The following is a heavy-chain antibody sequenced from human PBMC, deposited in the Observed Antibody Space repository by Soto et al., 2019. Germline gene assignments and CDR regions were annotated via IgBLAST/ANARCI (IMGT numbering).Heavy chain of an antibody. V-gene: IGHV3-33*01. Sequence: QVQLVESGGGVVQPGRSLRLSCAASGFTFSSYGMHWVRQAPGKGLEWVAVIWYDGSNKYYADSVKGRFTISRDNSKNTLYLQMNSLRAEDTAVYYCARSSGSLREVLYYFDYWGQGTLVTVSS. D-gene: IGHD1-26*01. J-gene: IGHJ4*02. CDR2: IWYDGSNK. CDR1: GFTFSSYG. CDR3: ARSSGSLREVLYYFDY.